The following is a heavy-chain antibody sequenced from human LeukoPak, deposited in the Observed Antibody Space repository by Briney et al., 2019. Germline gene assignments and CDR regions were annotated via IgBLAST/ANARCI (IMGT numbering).Heavy chain of an antibody. Sequence: SETLSLTCTASGGSISSYYWSWIRQPPGKGLEWIGYVYYSGSTNYNPSLKGRVTMSVDTSKNQFYLKLSSVTAADTAVYYCARWFGRFLDHWGQGTLVTVSS. D-gene: IGHD3-10*01. V-gene: IGHV4-59*01. J-gene: IGHJ4*02. CDR2: VYYSGST. CDR1: GGSISSYY. CDR3: ARWFGRFLDH.